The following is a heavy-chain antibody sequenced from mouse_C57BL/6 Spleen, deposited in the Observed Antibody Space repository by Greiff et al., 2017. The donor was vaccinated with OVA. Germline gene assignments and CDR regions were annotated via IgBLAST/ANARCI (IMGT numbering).Heavy chain of an antibody. CDR2: ISSGGSYT. V-gene: IGHV5-6*01. CDR3: ARNNYDYAWFAY. Sequence: EVHLVESGGDLVKPGGSLKLSCAASGFTFSSYGMSWVRQTPDKRLEWVATISSGGSYTYYPDSVKGRFTISRDNAKNTLYLQMSSLKSEDTAMYYCARNNYDYAWFAYWGQGTLVTVSA. J-gene: IGHJ3*01. CDR1: GFTFSSYG. D-gene: IGHD2-4*01.